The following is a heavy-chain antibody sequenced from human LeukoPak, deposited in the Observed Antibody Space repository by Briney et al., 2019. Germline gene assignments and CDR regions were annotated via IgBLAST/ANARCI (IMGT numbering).Heavy chain of an antibody. CDR2: ISTYDGNA. V-gene: IGHV1-18*01. CDR3: ASPATKYSGYDHPWDY. Sequence: ASVKVSCTACGYSFTSYGITWVRQAPGQGLEWMGWISTYDGNANYAQKLQDRVTMTTDTSTITAYMELRSLRSDDTAVYYCASPATKYSGYDHPWDYWGQGTLVTVSS. CDR1: GYSFTSYG. D-gene: IGHD5-12*01. J-gene: IGHJ4*02.